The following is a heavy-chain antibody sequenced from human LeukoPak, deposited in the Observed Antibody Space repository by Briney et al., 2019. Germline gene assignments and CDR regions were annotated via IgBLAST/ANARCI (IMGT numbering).Heavy chain of an antibody. D-gene: IGHD1-26*01. CDR3: ARLYGTVIMGARKIDY. Sequence: SVKVSCKASGGTFSSYAISWVRQAPGQGLEWMGRIIPIFGTANYAQKFQGRVTITTDESTSTAYMELSSLRSEDTAVYYCARLYGTVIMGARKIDYWGQGTLVTVSS. CDR1: GGTFSSYA. J-gene: IGHJ4*02. CDR2: IIPIFGTA. V-gene: IGHV1-69*05.